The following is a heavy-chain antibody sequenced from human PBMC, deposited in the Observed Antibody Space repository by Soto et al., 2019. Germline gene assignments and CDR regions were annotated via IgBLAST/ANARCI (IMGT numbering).Heavy chain of an antibody. J-gene: IGHJ4*02. CDR1: GFTFSSYA. CDR2: ISCSDDST. Sequence: EVQLLESGGGLVQPGESLRLSCAASGFTFSSYAMSWVRQAPGKGVEWVSVISCSDDSTYYADSVKGRFTISRDNSKNTLYLQMNSLRAEDTAVYYCAKRSSSSTFDYWGQGTLVTVSS. D-gene: IGHD6-6*01. V-gene: IGHV3-23*01. CDR3: AKRSSSSTFDY.